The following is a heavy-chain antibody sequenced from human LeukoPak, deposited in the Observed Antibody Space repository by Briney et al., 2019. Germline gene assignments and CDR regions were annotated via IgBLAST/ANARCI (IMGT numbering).Heavy chain of an antibody. Sequence: PGGSLRLSCTASGFTISTYWMSWVRQAPRKGLEWVSTISGDGTEAYYAHSVKGRFTISRDNSKNTHYLQMSSLRAEDTGIYYCAKGGHYSFFDYWGQRTLVTVSS. J-gene: IGHJ4*02. V-gene: IGHV3-23*01. D-gene: IGHD4-11*01. CDR1: GFTISTYW. CDR2: ISGDGTEA. CDR3: AKGGHYSFFDY.